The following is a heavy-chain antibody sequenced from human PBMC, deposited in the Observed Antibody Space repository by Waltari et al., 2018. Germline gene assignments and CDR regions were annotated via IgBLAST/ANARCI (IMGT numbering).Heavy chain of an antibody. V-gene: IGHV4-38-2*02. CDR1: GYSISSGYY. CDR3: ARERATTVTTTPKYYFDY. J-gene: IGHJ4*02. Sequence: QVQLQESGPGLVKPSETLSLTCAVSGYSISSGYYWGWIRQPPGKGLEWIGESNHSGSTNYNPSLKSRVTISVDTSKNQFSLKLSSVTAADTAVYYCARERATTVTTTPKYYFDYWGQGTLVTVSS. CDR2: SNHSGST. D-gene: IGHD4-17*01.